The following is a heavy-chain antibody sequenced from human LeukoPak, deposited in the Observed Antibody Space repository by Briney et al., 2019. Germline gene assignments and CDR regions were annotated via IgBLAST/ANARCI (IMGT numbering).Heavy chain of an antibody. CDR1: GVPKSCCVYQ. CDR2: IYYSGSH. V-gene: IGHV4-30-4*01. CDR3: ARQGRRYGSGSYYRT. D-gene: IGHD3-10*01. J-gene: IGHJ5*02. Sequence: SDTVSLTCTVCGVPKSCCVYQGRGIRQPRGRGLEGFGYIYYSGSHYYNPSLKSRVTISVDTSKNQFSLKLSSVTAADTAVYYCARQGRRYGSGSYYRTWGQGTLVTVSS.